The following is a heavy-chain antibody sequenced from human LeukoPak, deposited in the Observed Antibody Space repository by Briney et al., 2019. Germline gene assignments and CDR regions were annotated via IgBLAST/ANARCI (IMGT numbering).Heavy chain of an antibody. CDR1: GFTFSSYG. Sequence: GGSLRLSCAASGFTFSSYGMHWVRQAPGKGLEWVAVISYDGSNKYYADSVKGRFTISRDNSKNTLYLQMNSLRAEDTAVYYCAKDKGGDYGDAFDIWGQGTMVTVSS. V-gene: IGHV3-30*18. CDR3: AKDKGGDYGDAFDI. CDR2: ISYDGSNK. J-gene: IGHJ3*02. D-gene: IGHD4-17*01.